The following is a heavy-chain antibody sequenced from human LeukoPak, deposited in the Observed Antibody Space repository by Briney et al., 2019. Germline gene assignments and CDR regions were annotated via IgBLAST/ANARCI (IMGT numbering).Heavy chain of an antibody. CDR2: ISGGSSNI. J-gene: IGHJ4*02. Sequence: GGSLRLSCAGSGFTFSGFSMTWVRQAPGKGLEWVSSISGGSSNIYYADSLKGRFTISRDNAKNSLYLQMKSLRAEDTAVYYCATNPYGDYPLNYWGQGTLVTVSS. V-gene: IGHV3-21*01. CDR3: ATNPYGDYPLNY. CDR1: GFTFSGFS. D-gene: IGHD4-17*01.